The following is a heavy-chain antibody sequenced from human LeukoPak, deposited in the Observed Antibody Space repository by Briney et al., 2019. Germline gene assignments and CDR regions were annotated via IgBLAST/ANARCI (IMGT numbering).Heavy chain of an antibody. J-gene: IGHJ3*02. CDR1: GFTVSSNY. CDR2: IHRGGST. Sequence: GGSLRLSCAASGFTVSSNYMSWVRQAPGKGLEWVSVIHRGGSTYYADSVKGRYTISRDNSNNTLYLQMNSLRAEDTAVYFCVRIAVTFDIWGQGTMVTVSS. CDR3: VRIAVTFDI. D-gene: IGHD6-19*01. V-gene: IGHV3-66*01.